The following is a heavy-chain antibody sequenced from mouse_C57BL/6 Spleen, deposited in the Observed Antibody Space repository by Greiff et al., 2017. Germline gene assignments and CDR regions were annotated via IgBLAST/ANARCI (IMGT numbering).Heavy chain of an antibody. V-gene: IGHV5-16*01. CDR2: INYDGSST. J-gene: IGHJ2*01. Sequence: EVKVVESEGGLVQPGSSMKLSCTASGFTFSDYYMAWVRQVPEKGLEWVANINYDGSSTYYLDSLKSRFIISRDNAKNILYLQMSSLKSEDTATYYCARDGKDGFDYWGQGTTLTVSS. CDR3: ARDGKDGFDY. CDR1: GFTFSDYY. D-gene: IGHD2-3*01.